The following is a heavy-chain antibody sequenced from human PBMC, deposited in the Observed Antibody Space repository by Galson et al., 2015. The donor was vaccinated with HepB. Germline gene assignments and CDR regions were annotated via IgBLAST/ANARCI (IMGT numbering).Heavy chain of an antibody. CDR1: GGSFSGYY. D-gene: IGHD6-19*01. V-gene: IGHV4-34*01. J-gene: IGHJ4*02. Sequence: ETLSLTCAVYGGSFSGYYWSWIRQPPGKGLEWIGEINHSGSTNYNPSLKSRVTISVDTSKNQFSLKLSSVTAADTAVYYCARALGGWYLDNYYFDYWGQGTLVTVSS. CDR3: ARALGGWYLDNYYFDY. CDR2: INHSGST.